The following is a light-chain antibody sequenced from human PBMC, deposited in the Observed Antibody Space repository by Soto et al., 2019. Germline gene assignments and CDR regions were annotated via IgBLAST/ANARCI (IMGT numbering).Light chain of an antibody. CDR3: QHFYTVPVT. J-gene: IGKJ5*01. CDR1: QTGFRTSNNKNH. V-gene: IGKV4-1*01. CDR2: WAS. Sequence: DIVMTQSPYSLALSLGERAAINWKASQTGFRTSNNKNHLAWYQQKPGQPPKLLISWASTREFGVPDRFSGSGSGTDFTLTISSLQADDVGVYYCQHFYTVPVTFGQGTRLEIK.